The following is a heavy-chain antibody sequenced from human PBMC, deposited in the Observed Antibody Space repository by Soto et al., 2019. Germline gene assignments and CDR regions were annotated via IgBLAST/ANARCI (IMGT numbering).Heavy chain of an antibody. V-gene: IGHV2-70*01. D-gene: IGHD2-2*01. CDR3: ARIVSSSTSCYSSYYGMDV. CDR2: IDGDDDK. J-gene: IGHJ6*04. Sequence: SGPTLVNPTQTLTLTCTFSGFSLSTSGMCVSWIRQPPGKALEWLALIDGDDDKYYSKPLKTRLTISKDTSKNQVVLTMTNIDPVDTATYYCARIVSSSTSCYSSYYGMDVWGEGTTVTVSA. CDR1: GFSLSTSGMC.